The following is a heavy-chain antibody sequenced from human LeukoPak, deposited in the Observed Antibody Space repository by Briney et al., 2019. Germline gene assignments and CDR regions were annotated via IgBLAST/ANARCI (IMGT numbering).Heavy chain of an antibody. V-gene: IGHV3-7*04. Sequence: GGSLRLSCAASGFTSKTYWLNWVRQAPGKGLEWVANIKQDGSEKHYVDSVKGRFTISTDVARSTLYLQMNSLRAEDTAVYYCAGGGPWGQGTLVTVSS. CDR2: IKQDGSEK. CDR1: GFTSKTYW. J-gene: IGHJ5*02. CDR3: AGGGP.